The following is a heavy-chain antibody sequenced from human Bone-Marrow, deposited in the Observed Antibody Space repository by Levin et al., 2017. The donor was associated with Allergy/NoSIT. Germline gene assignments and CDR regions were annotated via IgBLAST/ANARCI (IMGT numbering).Heavy chain of an antibody. D-gene: IGHD1-1*01. CDR1: GFSLSTSGVG. Sequence: SGPTLVTPTQALALTCTFSGFSLSTSGVGVGWIRQPPGKALECLALIYWDDDKRYSPSLKSRLTVTKDTSKNQVVLTMTNMDPADTATYYCAHRRGGYNWNDADFDYWGQGTPVTVSS. V-gene: IGHV2-5*02. J-gene: IGHJ4*02. CDR2: IYWDDDK. CDR3: AHRRGGYNWNDADFDY.